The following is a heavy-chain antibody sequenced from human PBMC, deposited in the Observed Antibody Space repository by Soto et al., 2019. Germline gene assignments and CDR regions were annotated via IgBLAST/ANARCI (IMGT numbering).Heavy chain of an antibody. V-gene: IGHV3-30*18. CDR3: AKDRVRGTFYTPLGF. Sequence: QVQLVESGGGVVQPGGSLRLSCQASGFNFDNYGMHWVRQAPGKGLEWVAVITYDGSNKYYADSVKGRFTISRDNSKNTLSLHLNTLKPEDTAVYHCAKDRVRGTFYTPLGFWGQGTLVTVSA. D-gene: IGHD1-7*01. J-gene: IGHJ4*02. CDR2: ITYDGSNK. CDR1: GFNFDNYG.